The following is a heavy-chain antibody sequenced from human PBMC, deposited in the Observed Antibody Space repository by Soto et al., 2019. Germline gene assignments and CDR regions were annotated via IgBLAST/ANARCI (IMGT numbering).Heavy chain of an antibody. D-gene: IGHD3-22*01. Sequence: PSETLSLTCAVSGGSISSGGYSWSWIRQPPGKGLEWIGYIYRSGSTYYNPSLKSRVTISVDRSKNQFSLKLSSVTAADTAVYYCARGGSYDSSRYYFDYWGQGTLVTVSS. CDR3: ARGGSYDSSRYYFDY. V-gene: IGHV4-30-2*01. J-gene: IGHJ4*02. CDR1: GGSISSGGYS. CDR2: IYRSGST.